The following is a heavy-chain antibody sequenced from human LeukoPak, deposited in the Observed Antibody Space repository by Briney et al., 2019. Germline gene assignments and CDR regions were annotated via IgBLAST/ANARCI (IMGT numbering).Heavy chain of an antibody. CDR2: MCNSGST. D-gene: IGHD6-13*01. CDR1: GGSVRRDC. Sequence: SETLSLTCTVSGGSVRRDCWSWVRLPPGRGLEWIGYMCNSGSTNYNPSLKSRVTILVDTSKNQVSLKLSSVTAADGAVYYCARGSTSSSWPDYWGQGTLVTVSS. J-gene: IGHJ4*02. CDR3: ARGSTSSSWPDY. V-gene: IGHV4-59*02.